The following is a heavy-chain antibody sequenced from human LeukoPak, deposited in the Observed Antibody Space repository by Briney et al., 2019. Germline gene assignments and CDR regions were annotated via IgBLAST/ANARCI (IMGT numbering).Heavy chain of an antibody. CDR1: GFTFSDHY. Sequence: GGSLRLSCAASGFTFSDHYMDWVRQAPGKGLEWVGRTRNKANSYTTEYAASVKGRFTISRDDSKNSLYLQMNSLKTEDTAVYYCARLTTVTSRPDNAHYYYYYGMDVWGQGTTVTVSS. CDR3: ARLTTVTSRPDNAHYYYYYGMDV. D-gene: IGHD4-17*01. J-gene: IGHJ6*02. CDR2: TRNKANSYTT. V-gene: IGHV3-72*01.